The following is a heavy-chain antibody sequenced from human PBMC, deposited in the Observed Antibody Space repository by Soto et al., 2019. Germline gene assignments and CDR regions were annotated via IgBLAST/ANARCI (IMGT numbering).Heavy chain of an antibody. CDR3: AXXXXXXXXXXXXXFXY. J-gene: IGHJ4*02. CDR1: GFIFXNYG. CDR2: ISYDGSNE. V-gene: IGHV3-30*03. Sequence: QVQLVESGGDVVQPGRSLRLSCEASGFIFXNYGMHWVRQAPGKGLEWVAHISYDGSNEHYVDSVKGRFTISRDNSKNTVYLQMNSLRAEDTAVYYCAXXXXXXXXXXXXXFXYWGQGTLVTVSS.